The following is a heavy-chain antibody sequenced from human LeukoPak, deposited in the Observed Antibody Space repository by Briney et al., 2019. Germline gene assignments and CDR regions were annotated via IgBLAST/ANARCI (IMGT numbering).Heavy chain of an antibody. D-gene: IGHD3-10*01. J-gene: IGHJ4*02. CDR3: ARDSGERGSGSYLIAY. CDR2: INPKSGGT. Sequence: GASVKVSCKASAYIFTGYYIHWVRQAPGQGLEWMGWINPKSGGTKYPQKFQGRVTMTRDTSISTAYMELSRLRSDDTAVYYCARDSGERGSGSYLIAYWGQGTLVTVSS. CDR1: AYIFTGYY. V-gene: IGHV1-2*02.